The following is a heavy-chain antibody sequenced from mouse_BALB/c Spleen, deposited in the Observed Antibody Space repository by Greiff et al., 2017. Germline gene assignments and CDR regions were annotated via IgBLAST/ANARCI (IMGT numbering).Heavy chain of an antibody. J-gene: IGHJ2*01. CDR2: ISSGGSYT. V-gene: IGHV5-9-3*01. D-gene: IGHD2-14*01. Sequence: EVKVVESGGGLVKPGGSLKLSCAASGFTFSSYAMSWVRQTPEKRLEWVATISSGGSYTYYPDSVKGRFTISRDNAKNTLYLQMSSLRSEDTAMYYCARRGTAFDYWGQGTTLTVSS. CDR1: GFTFSSYA. CDR3: ARRGTAFDY.